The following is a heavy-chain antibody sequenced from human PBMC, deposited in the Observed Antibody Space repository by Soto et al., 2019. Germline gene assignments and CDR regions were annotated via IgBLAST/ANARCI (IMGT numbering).Heavy chain of an antibody. J-gene: IGHJ3*02. CDR3: VRGRHYRYDAFHI. CDR1: GFIFSDFG. V-gene: IGHV3-74*01. D-gene: IGHD3-16*02. CDR2: INGDGSST. Sequence: GGSLRLSCAASGFIFSDFGMHWVRQVPGKGLVWVSRINGDGSSTDYADSVKGRFTISRDTAKNTLYVQVNSLRAEDTAVYYCVRGRHYRYDAFHIWGQGTMVTVSS.